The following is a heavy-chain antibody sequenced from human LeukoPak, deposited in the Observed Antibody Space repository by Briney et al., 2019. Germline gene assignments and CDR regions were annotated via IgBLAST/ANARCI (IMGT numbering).Heavy chain of an antibody. D-gene: IGHD3-22*01. CDR1: GYTFTGYY. Sequence: ASVKVSCKASGYTFTGYYMHWVRQAPGQGLEWVGIINPSGSRTSYAQKFQGRVTMTRDTSTSTVYMELSSLRSEDTAVYYCARDQRYYDSSGHLDYWGQGTLVTVSS. J-gene: IGHJ4*02. CDR2: INPSGSRT. CDR3: ARDQRYYDSSGHLDY. V-gene: IGHV1-46*01.